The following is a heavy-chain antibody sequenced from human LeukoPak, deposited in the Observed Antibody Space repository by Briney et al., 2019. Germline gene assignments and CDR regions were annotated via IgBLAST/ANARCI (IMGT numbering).Heavy chain of an antibody. CDR3: TREYGFMTTVFHAFDI. CDR2: VYYSGNS. D-gene: IGHD4-17*01. Sequence: KPSETLSLTCTVSGGSITSSSYYWGWIRQPPGKGLEWIGSVYYSGNSYNNPSLKSRVTLSVDTSKNQFSLKLSSVTAADTAIYYCTREYGFMTTVFHAFDIWGQGTVVTVSS. J-gene: IGHJ3*02. CDR1: GGSITSSSYY. V-gene: IGHV4-39*07.